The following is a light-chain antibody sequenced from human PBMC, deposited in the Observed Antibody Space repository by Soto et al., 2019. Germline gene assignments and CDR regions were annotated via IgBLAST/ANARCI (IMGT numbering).Light chain of an antibody. J-gene: IGKJ1*01. CDR2: GAS. CDR3: QQYNNWPPCT. Sequence: EIVITQSPATLSVSPGERATLSCRASQSVGSDLAWYQHTPGQPPRLLIYGASTRATGIPGRFSGSGSGTEFTLTISSLXSEDFAVYFCQQYNNWPPCTFGQGTKVDIK. CDR1: QSVGSD. V-gene: IGKV3-15*01.